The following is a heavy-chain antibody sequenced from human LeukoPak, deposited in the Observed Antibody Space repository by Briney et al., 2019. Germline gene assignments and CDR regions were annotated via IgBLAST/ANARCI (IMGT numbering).Heavy chain of an antibody. D-gene: IGHD4-23*01. CDR3: ARDYGGYFDY. J-gene: IGHJ4*02. Sequence: SETLSLTCTVSGGSMKNNFWSWIRQPPGKGLEWIGYIYHSGSTYYNPSLKSRVTISVDRSKNQFSLKLSSVTAADTAVYYCARDYGGYFDYWGQGTLVTVSS. CDR1: GGSMKNNF. CDR2: IYHSGST. V-gene: IGHV4-30-2*01.